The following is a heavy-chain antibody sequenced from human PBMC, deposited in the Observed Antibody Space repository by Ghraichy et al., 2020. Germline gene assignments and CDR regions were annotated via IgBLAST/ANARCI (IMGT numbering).Heavy chain of an antibody. V-gene: IGHV3-74*01. Sequence: LTCAASGYTFSGYWMHWVRQAPEKGLVWVSRIKSDGSTTDYADSVKGRFTISRDNAKNTLYLQMNRLRVENTAVYYCARGYGDYESPLPFDYWGQGTLVTVSS. CDR3: ARGYGDYESPLPFDY. J-gene: IGHJ4*02. CDR1: GYTFSGYW. CDR2: IKSDGSTT. D-gene: IGHD4-17*01.